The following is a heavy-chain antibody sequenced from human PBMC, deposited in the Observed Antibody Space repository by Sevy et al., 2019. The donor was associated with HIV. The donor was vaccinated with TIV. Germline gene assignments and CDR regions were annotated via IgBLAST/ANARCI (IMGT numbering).Heavy chain of an antibody. D-gene: IGHD3-3*02. CDR3: STDCLISY. CDR2: IKSITDGGAA. J-gene: IGHJ4*02. Sequence: GGSLRLSCTASGFDFPNAWMNWIRQVPGKGLEWVGHIKSITDGGAADYAAPVKGRFTISRHDSKNTLYLQMNSLKAEDTAVYYCSTDCLISYWGRGTLVTVSS. CDR1: GFDFPNAW. V-gene: IGHV3-15*07.